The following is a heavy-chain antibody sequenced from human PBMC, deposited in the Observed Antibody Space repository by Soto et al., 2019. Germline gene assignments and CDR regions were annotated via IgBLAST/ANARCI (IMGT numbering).Heavy chain of an antibody. V-gene: IGHV1-18*01. CDR3: ARVDYDFCSGKHSYFDY. CDR2: ISGYNGHT. J-gene: IGHJ4*02. Sequence: QVQLVQSGAEVKKPGASVKVSCKASGYTFTSYGISWVRQAPGQGLEWMGWISGYNGHTNYAQKLQGRVTMTTDTTTSTAYRELGSLRSDATAVYYCARVDYDFCSGKHSYFDYWGQGTLVTVSS. CDR1: GYTFTSYG. D-gene: IGHD3-3*01.